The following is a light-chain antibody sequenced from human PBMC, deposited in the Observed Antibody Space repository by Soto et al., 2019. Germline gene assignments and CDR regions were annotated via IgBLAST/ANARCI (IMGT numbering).Light chain of an antibody. CDR3: QQSYDSPHT. J-gene: IGKJ4*01. CDR1: QTINNY. CDR2: GAS. V-gene: IGKV1-39*01. Sequence: DIQMPQSPSTLSASVGDSVTITCRASQTINNYLNWYQQKPGKAPKCLIYGASSLQSGVSSRFSGRGSGTDYTLTISSLQPADFATYYCQQSYDSPHTFGGGTKVEIK.